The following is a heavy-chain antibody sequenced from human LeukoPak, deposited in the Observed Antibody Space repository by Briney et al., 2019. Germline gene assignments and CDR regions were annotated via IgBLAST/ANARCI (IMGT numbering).Heavy chain of an antibody. CDR3: ARLQYGSNQPYIDY. CDR1: GASVSSASY. D-gene: IGHD3-10*01. CDR2: IYNGVNT. Sequence: SETLSLTCTVSGASVSSASYWTWIRQPPGKGVEWIAHIYNGVNTNYNPSLKSRVTISVDTSKNQFSLRLSSVTAADTAVYYCARLQYGSNQPYIDYWGQGTLVTVSS. V-gene: IGHV4-61*01. J-gene: IGHJ4*02.